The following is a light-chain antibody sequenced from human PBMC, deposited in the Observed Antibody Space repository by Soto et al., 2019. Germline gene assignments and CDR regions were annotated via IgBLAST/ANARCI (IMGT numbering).Light chain of an antibody. CDR1: QAIRND. CDR2: GAS. Sequence: AIQMTQSPSSLSASVGDRVTITCRASQAIRNDLGWYQQKPGKDPNLLIFGASNLQAGVPVRFSASGSGTNFTLTISNLQPEDFASDYCLQDYTYPWTFGQGTKVDI. CDR3: LQDYTYPWT. J-gene: IGKJ1*01. V-gene: IGKV1-6*01.